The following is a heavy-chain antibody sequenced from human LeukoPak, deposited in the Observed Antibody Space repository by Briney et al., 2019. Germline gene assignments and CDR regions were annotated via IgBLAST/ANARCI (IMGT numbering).Heavy chain of an antibody. CDR3: ARESDSSGYGY. CDR1: GSSINSGNYY. V-gene: IGHV4-61*02. Sequence: SETLSLTCTVSGSSINSGNYYWTWIRQPAGKGLEWIGRIYASGSTNYDPSLKSRVTMSVDTSKNQFSLNLNSVTAADTAVYYCARESDSSGYGYWGQGTLVTVSS. D-gene: IGHD3-22*01. J-gene: IGHJ4*02. CDR2: IYASGST.